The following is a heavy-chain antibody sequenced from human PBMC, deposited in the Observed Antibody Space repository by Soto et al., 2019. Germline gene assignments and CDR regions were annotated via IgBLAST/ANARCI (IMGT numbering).Heavy chain of an antibody. Sequence: QVQLVQSGAEVKKPGSSVKVSCKASGGTFSSYAISWVRQAPGQGLEWMGGIIPIFGTANYAQKFQGRVTITADESTSTAYMELSSLRSEDTAVYYCARVLGLQHTMIKLGDFDIWGQGTMVTVSS. D-gene: IGHD3-22*01. J-gene: IGHJ3*02. CDR2: IIPIFGTA. V-gene: IGHV1-69*01. CDR1: GGTFSSYA. CDR3: ARVLGLQHTMIKLGDFDI.